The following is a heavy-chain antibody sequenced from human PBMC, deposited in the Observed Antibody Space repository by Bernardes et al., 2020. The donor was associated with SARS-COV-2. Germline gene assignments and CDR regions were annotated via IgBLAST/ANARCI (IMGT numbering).Heavy chain of an antibody. J-gene: IGHJ3*02. CDR2: INPNSGGT. V-gene: IGHV1-2*04. CDR1: GYTFTDYY. D-gene: IGHD2-15*01. Sequence: ASVKVSCKASGYTFTDYYMHWVRQAPGQGLEWMGWINPNSGGTNYAQKFQGWVTMTRDTSISTAYMELSRLRSDDTAVYYCARSPTDYCSGGSCYRDAFDIWGQGTMVTVSS. CDR3: ARSPTDYCSGGSCYRDAFDI.